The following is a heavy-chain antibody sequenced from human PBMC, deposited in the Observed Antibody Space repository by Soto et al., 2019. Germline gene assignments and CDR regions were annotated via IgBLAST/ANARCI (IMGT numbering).Heavy chain of an antibody. V-gene: IGHV4-59*01. Sequence: QVQLQESGPGLVKPSETLSLTCTVSGGSISSYYWSWIRQPPGKGLEWIGYIYYSGSTNYNPSLTSRVTLSVYPAKNHFPLKLSSVTAAYTALYYCARGTNDYGGPGGGDDAFDIWGQGTMVTVSS. CDR2: IYYSGST. D-gene: IGHD4-17*01. CDR3: ARGTNDYGGPGGGDDAFDI. J-gene: IGHJ3*02. CDR1: GGSISSYY.